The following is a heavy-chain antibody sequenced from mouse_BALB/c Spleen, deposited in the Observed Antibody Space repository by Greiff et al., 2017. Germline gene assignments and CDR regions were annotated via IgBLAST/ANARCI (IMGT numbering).Heavy chain of an antibody. CDR1: GYTFTSYW. CDR2: INPSTGYT. V-gene: IGHV1-7*01. D-gene: IGHD4-1*01. Sequence: QVQLQQSGAELAKPGASVKMSCTASGYTFTSYWMHWVKQRPGQGLEWIGYINPSTGYTEYNQKFKDKATLTADKSSSTAYMQLSSLTSEDSAVYYCARGRGGTFDYWGQGTTLTVSS. J-gene: IGHJ2*01. CDR3: ARGRGGTFDY.